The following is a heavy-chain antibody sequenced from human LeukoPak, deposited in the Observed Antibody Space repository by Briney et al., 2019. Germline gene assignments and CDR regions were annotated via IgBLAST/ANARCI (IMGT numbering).Heavy chain of an antibody. V-gene: IGHV3-23*01. CDR2: ISGSGGST. Sequence: GGSLRLXCAASGFTFSSYTMSWVRQAPGKGLEWVSGISGSGGSTYYADSVKGRFTISRDNSKNTLYLQMNSLRAEDTAVYYCAKDRYYDSSGPSDYWGQGTLVTVSS. D-gene: IGHD3-22*01. CDR3: AKDRYYDSSGPSDY. CDR1: GFTFSSYT. J-gene: IGHJ4*02.